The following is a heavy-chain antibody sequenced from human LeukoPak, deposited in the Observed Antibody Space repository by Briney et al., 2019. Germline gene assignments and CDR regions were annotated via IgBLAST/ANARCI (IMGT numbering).Heavy chain of an antibody. D-gene: IGHD4-23*01. J-gene: IGHJ4*02. CDR3: TSAEANYGGSVFDY. Sequence: SETLSLTCSVSGGSIGSCSYYWVWMPPPPGKGLVWLGTIYYGGNNNYNFSLKSRLTISADTSNNQLSLKLSSVTTADTDVYYCTSAEANYGGSVFDYWGQGTLVTVSS. CDR2: IYYGGNN. CDR1: GGSIGSCSYY. V-gene: IGHV4-39*01.